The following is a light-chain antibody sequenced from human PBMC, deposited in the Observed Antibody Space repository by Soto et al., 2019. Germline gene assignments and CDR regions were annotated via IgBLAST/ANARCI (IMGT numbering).Light chain of an antibody. V-gene: IGLV2-14*01. CDR3: SSYTSSSPPYV. CDR2: EVS. Sequence: QSVLTQPASVSGSPGQAIAISCTGTRSDVGAYNYVSWYQQHPGKAPKLMISEVSNRPSGVSNRFSRSKSGKTASLTISGLQAEDEVVYYCSSYTSSSPPYVFGTARKATIL. J-gene: IGLJ1*01. CDR1: RSDVGAYNY.